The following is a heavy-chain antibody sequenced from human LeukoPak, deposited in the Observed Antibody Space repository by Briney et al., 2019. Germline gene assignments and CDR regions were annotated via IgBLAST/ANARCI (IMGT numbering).Heavy chain of an antibody. J-gene: IGHJ5*02. D-gene: IGHD2-15*01. Sequence: PSETLSLTCAVYGGSFSGYYWSWIRQPPGKGLEWIGEINHSGSTNYNPSLKSRVTISVDTSKNQFSLKLSSVTAADTAVYYCARWGRRYCSGGSCYWFDPWGQGTLVTVSS. CDR1: GGSFSGYY. CDR3: ARWGRRYCSGGSCYWFDP. CDR2: INHSGST. V-gene: IGHV4-34*01.